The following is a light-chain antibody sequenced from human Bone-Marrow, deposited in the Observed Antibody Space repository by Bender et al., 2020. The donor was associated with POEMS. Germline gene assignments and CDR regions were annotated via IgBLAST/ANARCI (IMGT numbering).Light chain of an antibody. CDR3: ATWESSLSIGV. CDR1: SSNIGSNY. J-gene: IGLJ2*01. V-gene: IGLV1-51*02. CDR2: ENN. Sequence: QSVLTQPPSVSAAPGQKVTISCSGSSSNIGSNYVSWYQQLPGTAPKLLIYENNKRPSGIPDRFSGSKSGTSATLGITGLQTGDEADYYCATWESSLSIGVFGGGTKLAVL.